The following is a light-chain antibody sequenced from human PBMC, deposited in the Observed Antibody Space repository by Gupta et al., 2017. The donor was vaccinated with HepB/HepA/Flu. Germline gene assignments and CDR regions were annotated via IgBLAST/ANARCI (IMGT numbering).Light chain of an antibody. J-gene: IGKJ1*01. V-gene: IGKV1-39*01. Sequence: DIQMTQTPSSLSASVGDRVTITCRASQSISGYLNWYQQKPGKAPKLLIYAASSLQSGVPSRFSGSGSGTDFTLTISSLQPEDFATYYCQQIYSTPWTFGQGTKVEIK. CDR1: QSISGY. CDR2: AAS. CDR3: QQIYSTPWT.